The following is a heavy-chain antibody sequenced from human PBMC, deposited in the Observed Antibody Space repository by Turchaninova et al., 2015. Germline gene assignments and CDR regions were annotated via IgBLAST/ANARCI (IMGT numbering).Heavy chain of an antibody. CDR2: IISSIIYI. V-gene: IGHV3-21*01. CDR3: AGDGDPSEAAGGWFDP. CDR1: GFTSSCYS. D-gene: IGHD6-13*01. Sequence: EVQLVEYGGGLVRAGGCLRLSGSASGFTSSCYSMTWVHPAPGKGLEFVPAIISSIIYIYYSASVKGRFTISRDNAKNSLYRQMNSLRAEDTAVYYCAGDGDPSEAAGGWFDPWGQGTLVTVSS. J-gene: IGHJ5*02.